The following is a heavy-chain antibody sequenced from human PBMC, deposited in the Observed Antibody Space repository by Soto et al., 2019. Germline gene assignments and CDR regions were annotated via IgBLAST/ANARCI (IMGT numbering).Heavy chain of an antibody. CDR3: AGAGAGGGFDS. D-gene: IGHD3-16*01. J-gene: IGHJ5*01. V-gene: IGHV3-33*01. CDR1: GFSISTYG. CDR2: IWYDGRNK. Sequence: QVQLVESGGGVVQPGRSLRLSCAASGFSISTYGMHWVRQAPGKGLEWVAVIWYDGRNKYYADSVKGRFTISRDTSNNTLFLQMNSLRAEDTAVYYCAGAGAGGGFDSWGQGALVTVSS.